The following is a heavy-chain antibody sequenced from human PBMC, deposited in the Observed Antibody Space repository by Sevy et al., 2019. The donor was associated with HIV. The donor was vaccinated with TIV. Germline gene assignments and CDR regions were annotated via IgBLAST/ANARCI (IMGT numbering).Heavy chain of an antibody. CDR1: GFTFSSYV. D-gene: IGHD6-19*01. Sequence: GGSLRLSCAASGFTFSSYVIRWVRQAPGKGLEWVSSISGSGGATDYADSVKGRFTISRDNAKNSLYLQMNSLRAEDTAVYYCARITGWRFDYWGQGTLVTVSS. CDR3: ARITGWRFDY. J-gene: IGHJ4*02. CDR2: ISGSGGAT. V-gene: IGHV3-23*01.